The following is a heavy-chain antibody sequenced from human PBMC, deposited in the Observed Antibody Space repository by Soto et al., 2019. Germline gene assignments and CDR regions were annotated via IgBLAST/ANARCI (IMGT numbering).Heavy chain of an antibody. Sequence: SSETLSLTCTVSGDSISSGANYWSWIRQPPGKGLEWIGEINHSGSTNYNPSLKSRVTISVDTSKNQFSLKLSSVTAADTAVYYCARFIRVRIAVAEYGMDVWGQGTTVTVSS. CDR1: GDSISSGANY. D-gene: IGHD6-19*01. CDR2: INHSGST. J-gene: IGHJ6*02. CDR3: ARFIRVRIAVAEYGMDV. V-gene: IGHV4-39*07.